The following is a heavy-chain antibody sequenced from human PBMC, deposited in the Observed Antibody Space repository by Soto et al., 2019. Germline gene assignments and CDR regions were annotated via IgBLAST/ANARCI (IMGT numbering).Heavy chain of an antibody. D-gene: IGHD5-18*01. CDR2: IYSSGST. CDR3: ARDHPHSYGVYYFDY. V-gene: IGHV4-59*01. Sequence: PSETLSLTCTVSGGSISNYYWNWIRQSPGKGLEWIGYIYSSGSTHYNPALQNRVTISIDTSKNQVSLKVNSVTAADTALYYCARDHPHSYGVYYFDYWGQGTPVTVSS. J-gene: IGHJ4*02. CDR1: GGSISNYY.